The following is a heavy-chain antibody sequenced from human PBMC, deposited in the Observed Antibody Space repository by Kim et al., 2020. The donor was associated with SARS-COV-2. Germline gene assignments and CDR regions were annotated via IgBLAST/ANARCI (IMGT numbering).Heavy chain of an antibody. CDR3: ARHSDHLLPPRTPSMDV. CDR1: GYSFTSYW. D-gene: IGHD3-22*01. J-gene: IGHJ6*02. V-gene: IGHV5-51*01. CDR2: IYPGDSDT. Sequence: GESLKISCKGSGYSFTSYWIGWVRQMPGKGLEWMGIIYPGDSDTRYSPSFQGQVTISADKSISTAYLQWSSLKASDTAMYYCARHSDHLLPPRTPSMDVWGQGTTVTVSS.